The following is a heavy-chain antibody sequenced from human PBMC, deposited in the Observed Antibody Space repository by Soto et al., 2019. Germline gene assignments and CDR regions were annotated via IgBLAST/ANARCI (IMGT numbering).Heavy chain of an antibody. CDR3: ATVSSMAAPGWFDP. V-gene: IGHV1-69*06. CDR2: IIPIFGTA. CDR1: GGTFSSYA. D-gene: IGHD6-6*01. Sequence: QVQLVQSGAEVKKPGSSVKVSCKASGGTFSSYAISWVRQAPGQGLEWMGGIIPIFGTANYAQKFQGRVTMTEDTSTDTAYMELSSLRSEDTAVYYCATVSSMAAPGWFDPWGQGTLVTVSS. J-gene: IGHJ5*02.